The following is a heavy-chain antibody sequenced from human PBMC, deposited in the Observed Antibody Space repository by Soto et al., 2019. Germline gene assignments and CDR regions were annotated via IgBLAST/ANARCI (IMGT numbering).Heavy chain of an antibody. D-gene: IGHD6-19*01. J-gene: IGHJ4*02. CDR3: ATLGSPYSTGASDSVASH. Sequence: GASVKVSCKASGYTFTGYYIHWARQAPGQGLEWMGGIIPIFGTTFYAQNFQARVTIATDESTRTVYMDLSNLRSADTAVYYCATLGSPYSTGASDSVASHWGQGTLVTVSS. CDR1: GYTFTGYY. CDR2: IIPIFGTT. V-gene: IGHV1-69*05.